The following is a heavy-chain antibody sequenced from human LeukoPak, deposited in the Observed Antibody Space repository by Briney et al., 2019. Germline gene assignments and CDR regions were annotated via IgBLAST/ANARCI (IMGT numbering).Heavy chain of an antibody. CDR3: TTGNWGPY. Sequence: SWVRQAPGKGLEWVGRIKRKTDAGTTDYAAPVKGRFTISRDDSKNTLYLQMNSLKTEDTAVYYCTTGNWGPYWGQGTLVTVSS. CDR2: IKRKTDAGTT. D-gene: IGHD7-27*01. V-gene: IGHV3-15*01. J-gene: IGHJ4*02.